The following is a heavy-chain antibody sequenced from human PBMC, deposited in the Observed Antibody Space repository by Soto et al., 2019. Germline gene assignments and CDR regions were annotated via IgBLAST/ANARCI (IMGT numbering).Heavy chain of an antibody. CDR1: GYTFTGYY. J-gene: IGHJ6*02. Sequence: ASVKVSCKASGYTFTGYYVHWVRQAPGQGLEWMGWINPNSGDTYLAQRFQGRVTMNRDTSIGTAYIELRGLTSDDTAEYYCAKGGAIVAAGTRVYLYNAMDVWGQGTTVTVSS. V-gene: IGHV1-2*02. D-gene: IGHD1-26*01. CDR3: AKGGAIVAAGTRVYLYNAMDV. CDR2: INPNSGDT.